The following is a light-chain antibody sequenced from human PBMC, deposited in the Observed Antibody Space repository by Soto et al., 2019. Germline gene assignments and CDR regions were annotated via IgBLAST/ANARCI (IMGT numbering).Light chain of an antibody. CDR1: QVFXIW. J-gene: IGKJ4*02. CDR2: NAS. V-gene: IGKV1-5*01. CDR3: QQYNSYSRS. Sequence: DIQVTQSPSTLSASAGDRVTITCRASQVFXIWFDWFQQKPGKAPKILXYNASSLQSGVPSRLRGSTSGTEFTLTISSLQPEDFATYYCQQYNSYSRSFGGGTKVDIK.